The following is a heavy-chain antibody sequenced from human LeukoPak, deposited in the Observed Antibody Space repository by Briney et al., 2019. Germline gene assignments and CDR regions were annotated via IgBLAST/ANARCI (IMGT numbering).Heavy chain of an antibody. CDR2: ISSSSSYI. V-gene: IGHV3-21*01. CDR3: VRGERYYDSSGYYHIDY. D-gene: IGHD3-22*01. Sequence: GGSLRLSCAASGFTFSSYSMNWVRQAPGKGLEWVSSISSSSSYIYYADSLKGRFSISRDNAKNSLYLQMNSLRAEDTAVYYCVRGERYYDSSGYYHIDYWGQGTLVIVSS. CDR1: GFTFSSYS. J-gene: IGHJ4*02.